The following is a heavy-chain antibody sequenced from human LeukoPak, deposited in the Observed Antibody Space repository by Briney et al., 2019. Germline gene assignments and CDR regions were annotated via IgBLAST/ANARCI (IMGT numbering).Heavy chain of an antibody. V-gene: IGHV4-34*01. Sequence: SETLSLTCAFYGGSFSGYGWSWIRQPPGKGLEWIGEINHSGSTNYNPSLKSRVTISVDTSKNQFSLKLSSVTAADTAVYYCARRVWGSETWYDPWGEGNPGTVSS. CDR1: GGSFSGYG. CDR3: ARRVWGSETWYDP. D-gene: IGHD7-27*01. J-gene: IGHJ5*02. CDR2: INHSGST.